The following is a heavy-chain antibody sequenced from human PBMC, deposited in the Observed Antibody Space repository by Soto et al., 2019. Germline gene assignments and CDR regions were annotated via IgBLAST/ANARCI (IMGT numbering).Heavy chain of an antibody. CDR2: IYYSGTT. CDR1: GDSVNSATYY. D-gene: IGHD3-22*01. V-gene: IGHV4-61*01. J-gene: IGHJ4*02. CDR3: ARAKTNMIVPENF. Sequence: QVQLQESGPGLVEPSETLALTCTVSGDSVNSATYYWSWIRQPPGKGLEWIGYIYYSGTTKYNPSLQRRVPISVETSKNPFSLNLSSVTAADTAIYYCARAKTNMIVPENFWGQGTLVTVSS.